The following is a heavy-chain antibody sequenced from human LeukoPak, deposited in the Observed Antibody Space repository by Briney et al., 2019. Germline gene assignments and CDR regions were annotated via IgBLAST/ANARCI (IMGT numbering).Heavy chain of an antibody. CDR2: IRYDGSNK. CDR1: GFTFSSYG. Sequence: GGSLRLSCAASGFTFSSYGMHWVRQAPGKGLEWVAFIRYDGSNKYYVDSVKGRFTISRDNSKNTLYLQMNSLRAEDTAVYYCAKGATVTPDYYYYYMDVWGKGTTVTVSS. CDR3: AKGATVTPDYYYYYMDV. J-gene: IGHJ6*03. V-gene: IGHV3-30*02. D-gene: IGHD4-17*01.